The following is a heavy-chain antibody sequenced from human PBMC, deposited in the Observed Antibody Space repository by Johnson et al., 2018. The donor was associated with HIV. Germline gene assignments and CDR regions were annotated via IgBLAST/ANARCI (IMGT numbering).Heavy chain of an antibody. CDR1: GFTFSSYA. J-gene: IGHJ3*02. CDR3: AKGRLVGATTYDAFDI. CDR2: ISYDGSNK. Sequence: QVQLVESGEGVVQPGRSPRLSCAASGFTFSSYAMHWVRQAPGKGLEWVAVISYDGSNKYYADSVKGRFTISRDNSKNTLYLQMNSLRAEDTAVYYCAKGRLVGATTYDAFDIWGQGTMVTVSS. D-gene: IGHD1-26*01. V-gene: IGHV3-30*04.